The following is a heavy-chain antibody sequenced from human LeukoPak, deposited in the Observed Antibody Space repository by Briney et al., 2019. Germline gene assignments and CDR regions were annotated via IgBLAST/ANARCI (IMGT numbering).Heavy chain of an antibody. CDR1: GFTFSSYA. J-gene: IGHJ4*02. V-gene: IGHV3-30-3*02. Sequence: GGSLRLSCAASGFTFSSYAMYWVRQAPGKGLEWVAVISYDGSNKYYADSVKGRFTISRDNSKNTLYLQMNSLRAEDTAVYYCAKLGYYGSGSYSVGDYWGQGTLVTVSS. CDR2: ISYDGSNK. D-gene: IGHD3-10*01. CDR3: AKLGYYGSGSYSVGDY.